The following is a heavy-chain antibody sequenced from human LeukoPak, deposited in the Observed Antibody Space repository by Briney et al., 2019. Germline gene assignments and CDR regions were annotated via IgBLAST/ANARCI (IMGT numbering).Heavy chain of an antibody. CDR2: INHSGST. Sequence: SETLSLTCAVYGGSFSGYYWSWIRQPSGKWLEWIGEINHSGSTYYNPSLKSRVTISVDTSKNQFSLKLSSVTAADTAVYYCARRFSFRYCSSTSCYTTPGGALDIWGQGTMVTVSS. J-gene: IGHJ3*02. V-gene: IGHV4-34*01. CDR3: ARRFSFRYCSSTSCYTTPGGALDI. D-gene: IGHD2-2*02. CDR1: GGSFSGYY.